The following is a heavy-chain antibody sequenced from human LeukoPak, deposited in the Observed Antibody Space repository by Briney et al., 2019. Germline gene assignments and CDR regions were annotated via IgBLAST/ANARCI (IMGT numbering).Heavy chain of an antibody. CDR3: ARDLDY. V-gene: IGHV3-33*08. J-gene: IGHJ4*02. CDR1: GFTLSGFA. CDR2: IWYDGSNK. Sequence: GGSLRLSCAASGFTLSGFAMHWVRQAPGKGLEWVAVIWYDGSNKYYADSVKGRFTISRDNSKNTLYLQMNSLRAEDTAVYYCARDLDYWGQGTLVTVSS.